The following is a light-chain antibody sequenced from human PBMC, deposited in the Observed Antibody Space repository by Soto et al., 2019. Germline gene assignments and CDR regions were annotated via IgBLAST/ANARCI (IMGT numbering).Light chain of an antibody. CDR2: EVN. CDR1: SSDVGGYNY. V-gene: IGLV2-14*01. CDR3: SSYISSSTFV. Sequence: QSALTQPASVSGSPGQSITISCTGTSSDVGGYNYVSWYQQHPGKAPKLMIYEVNNRPSGVSNRFSGSKSGNTASLTISGLQAEDEADYYCSSYISSSTFVFGGGTKVTVL. J-gene: IGLJ2*01.